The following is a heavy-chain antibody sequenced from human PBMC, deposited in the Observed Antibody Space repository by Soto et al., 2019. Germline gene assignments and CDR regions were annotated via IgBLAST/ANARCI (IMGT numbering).Heavy chain of an antibody. CDR3: AHALDWGEGRFDY. CDR1: GFSLSAVGVG. CDR2: IYWDDDK. Sequence: QITLKESGPTLVKPTQTLTLTCSFSGFSLSAVGVGVGWIRQPPGKALEWLALIYWDDDKRYSPSLTSRLTXTXDXXTLQVVLTLTNSDPVDTATYYCAHALDWGEGRFDYWGQGTLVTVSS. V-gene: IGHV2-5*02. D-gene: IGHD7-27*01. J-gene: IGHJ4*02.